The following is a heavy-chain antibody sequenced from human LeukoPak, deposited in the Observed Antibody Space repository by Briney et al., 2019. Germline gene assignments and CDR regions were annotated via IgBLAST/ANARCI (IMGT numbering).Heavy chain of an antibody. CDR2: IWYDDREK. CDR3: AKGLRTGVGPYMGYHYYMDV. Sequence: PGGSLRLSCTASGFTFSNYDMHWVRQAPGEGLEWVAFIWYDDREKKCADSVKGRFTISRDNSYNTVSLQMNSLRDEDTGVYYCAKGLRTGVGPYMGYHYYMDVWGQGTTVTVSS. D-gene: IGHD3-16*01. J-gene: IGHJ6*03. CDR1: GFTFSNYD. V-gene: IGHV3-30*02.